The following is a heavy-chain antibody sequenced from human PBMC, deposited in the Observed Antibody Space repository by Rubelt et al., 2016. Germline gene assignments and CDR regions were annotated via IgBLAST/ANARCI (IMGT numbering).Heavy chain of an antibody. V-gene: IGHV3-23*01. D-gene: IGHD3-10*01. CDR3: AKGGVASYYGSGSYPDV. J-gene: IGHJ6*02. CDR1: GFTFSSYA. Sequence: EVQLLESGGGLVQPGGSLSLSCAASGFTFSSYAMSWVRQAPGKGREWVSAISGMGGSADYADSVKGRVSIARDNSKNTLYVQMNSLRDEDTAVYYCAKGGVASYYGSGSYPDVWGQGTTVTVSS. CDR2: ISGMGGSA.